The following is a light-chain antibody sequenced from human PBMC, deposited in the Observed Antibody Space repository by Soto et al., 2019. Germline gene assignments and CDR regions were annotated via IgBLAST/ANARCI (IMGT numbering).Light chain of an antibody. Sequence: EIVLTQSPATLSLSPGERATLSCRASQSVSSSYLAWYHQKPGQAPRLLIYGASSRATGIPDRFSGSGSGTDFTLTISRLEPEDFAVFYCQQYGTSEIIFGQGTRLEIK. CDR2: GAS. V-gene: IGKV3-20*01. CDR1: QSVSSSY. CDR3: QQYGTSEII. J-gene: IGKJ5*01.